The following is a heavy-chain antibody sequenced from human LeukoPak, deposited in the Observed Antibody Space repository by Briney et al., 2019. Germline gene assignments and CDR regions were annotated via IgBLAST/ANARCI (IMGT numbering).Heavy chain of an antibody. Sequence: GGSLRLSCAASGFTFSSYSMNWVRQAPGKGLEWVSSISSSSSYIHYADSVKGRFTISRDNAKNSLYLQMNSLRVEDTAVYYCARDRLGAAHDAFDIWGQGTMVTVSS. J-gene: IGHJ3*02. V-gene: IGHV3-21*01. D-gene: IGHD1-26*01. CDR1: GFTFSSYS. CDR3: ARDRLGAAHDAFDI. CDR2: ISSSSSYI.